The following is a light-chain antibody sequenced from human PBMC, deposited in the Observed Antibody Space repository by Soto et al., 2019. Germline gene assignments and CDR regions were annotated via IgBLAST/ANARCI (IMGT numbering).Light chain of an antibody. V-gene: IGKV3-15*01. CDR3: QQYNNWPPSII. Sequence: VMTQSPATLSVSPGERATLSCRASESVSSNLAWYQQRPGQAPRLLIYGASTRATDTPVRFRGSGSGTEFTLTISSLQSEDYAVYCCQQYNNWPPSIIFGQGTRLEI. CDR1: ESVSSN. CDR2: GAS. J-gene: IGKJ5*01.